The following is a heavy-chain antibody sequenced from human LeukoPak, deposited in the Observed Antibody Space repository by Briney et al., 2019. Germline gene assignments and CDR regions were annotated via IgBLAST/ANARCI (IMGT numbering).Heavy chain of an antibody. Sequence: SETLSLTCTVSGGSISSYYWSWIRQPAGKGLEWIGRIYTGGSTNYNPSLKSRVTISVDTSKNQFSLKLSSVTAADTAVYYCARLRYSSGWYTTLYGMDVWGQGTTVTVSS. CDR3: ARLRYSSGWYTTLYGMDV. V-gene: IGHV4-4*07. J-gene: IGHJ6*02. D-gene: IGHD6-19*01. CDR2: IYTGGST. CDR1: GGSISSYY.